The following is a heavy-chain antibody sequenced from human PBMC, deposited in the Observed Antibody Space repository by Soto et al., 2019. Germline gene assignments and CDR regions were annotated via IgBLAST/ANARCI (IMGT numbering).Heavy chain of an antibody. V-gene: IGHV1-69*13. CDR3: ARPYYYDSSAFAFDI. Sequence: SVKVSCKASGGTFSIYAISLVRQAPGQGLEWMGGIIPIFGTANYAQKFQGRVTITADESTSTAYMELSSLRSEDTAVYYCARPYYYDSSAFAFDIWGQGTMVTVSS. CDR1: GGTFSIYA. CDR2: IIPIFGTA. D-gene: IGHD3-22*01. J-gene: IGHJ3*02.